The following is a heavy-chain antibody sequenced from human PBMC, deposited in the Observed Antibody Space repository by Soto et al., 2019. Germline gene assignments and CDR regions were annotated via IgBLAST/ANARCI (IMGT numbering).Heavy chain of an antibody. D-gene: IGHD2-15*01. Sequence: ASVKVSCKASGYTFTSYAMHWVRQAPGQRLEWMGWINAGNGNTKYSQKFQGRVTITRDTSASTAYMELSSLRSEDTAVYYCARVGRVVVVADTHDAFDIWGQGTMVTVSS. CDR3: ARVGRVVVVADTHDAFDI. V-gene: IGHV1-3*01. J-gene: IGHJ3*02. CDR2: INAGNGNT. CDR1: GYTFTSYA.